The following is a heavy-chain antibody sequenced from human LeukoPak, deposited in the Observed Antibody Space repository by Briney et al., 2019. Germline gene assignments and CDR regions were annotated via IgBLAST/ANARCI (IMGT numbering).Heavy chain of an antibody. J-gene: IGHJ6*02. Sequence: GESLKISCKGSGYSFTSYWIGWVRPMPGKGLEWMGIIYPGDSDTRYSPSFQGQVTISADKSISTAYLQWSSLKASDTAMYYCARKHVDTAMVPYYYYYGMDVWGQGTTVTVSS. CDR2: IYPGDSDT. V-gene: IGHV5-51*01. CDR3: ARKHVDTAMVPYYYYYGMDV. D-gene: IGHD5-18*01. CDR1: GYSFTSYW.